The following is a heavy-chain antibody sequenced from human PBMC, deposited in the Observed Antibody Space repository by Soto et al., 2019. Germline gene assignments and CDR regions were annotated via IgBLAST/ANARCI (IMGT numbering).Heavy chain of an antibody. J-gene: IGHJ4*02. D-gene: IGHD2-15*01. Sequence: QVQLVESGGGVVQPERSLRLSCAASGFTFSRQAMHWVRQAPGRGLEWVAVIWYHGIDKYYADSVKGRFTISRDNSKNTVYLQMSSLRGEDTAGYYCATGFLGLCTGGNCPLDYWGQGTLVTVSS. CDR3: ATGFLGLCTGGNCPLDY. V-gene: IGHV3-33*01. CDR2: IWYHGIDK. CDR1: GFTFSRQA.